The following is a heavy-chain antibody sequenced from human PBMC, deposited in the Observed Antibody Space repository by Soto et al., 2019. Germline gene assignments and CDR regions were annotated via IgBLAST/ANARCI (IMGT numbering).Heavy chain of an antibody. Sequence: SETLSLTCTVSGASISSSSYYWGWIRQSPGKGLEWIGSVSYSGTTYHNPSLKSRVTISVHTSKNEFSLKLSSVTAADTAVYYCARALGIRYYDSSGYYDYWGQGTLVTVSS. CDR1: GASISSSSYY. J-gene: IGHJ4*02. V-gene: IGHV4-39*07. CDR2: VSYSGTT. CDR3: ARALGIRYYDSSGYYDY. D-gene: IGHD3-22*01.